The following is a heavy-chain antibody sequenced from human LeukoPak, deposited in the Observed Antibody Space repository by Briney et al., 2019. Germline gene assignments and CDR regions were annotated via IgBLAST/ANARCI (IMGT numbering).Heavy chain of an antibody. CDR1: GFTFSSYG. CDR2: IRYDGSNK. CDR3: ARKQQLGVDY. Sequence: GGSLRLSCAASGFTFSSYGMHWVRQAPGKGLEWVAFIRYDGSNKYYTDSVKGRFTISRDNSKNTLYLQMNSLRAEDTAVYYCARKQQLGVDYWGQGTLVTVFS. D-gene: IGHD6-13*01. J-gene: IGHJ4*02. V-gene: IGHV3-30*02.